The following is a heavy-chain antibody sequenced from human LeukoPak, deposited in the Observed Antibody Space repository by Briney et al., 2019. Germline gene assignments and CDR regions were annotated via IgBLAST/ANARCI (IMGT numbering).Heavy chain of an antibody. J-gene: IGHJ3*02. D-gene: IGHD2-15*01. CDR1: GGSISSGSYY. CDR3: AREYCSGGSCYSAVNAFDI. V-gene: IGHV4-61*02. CDR2: IYASGST. Sequence: SETLSLTCTVSGGSISSGSYYWSWIRQPAGKGLERIGRIYASGSTNYNPSLKSRVTISVDTSKNQFSLKLSSVTAADTAVYYCAREYCSGGSCYSAVNAFDIWGQGTMVTVSS.